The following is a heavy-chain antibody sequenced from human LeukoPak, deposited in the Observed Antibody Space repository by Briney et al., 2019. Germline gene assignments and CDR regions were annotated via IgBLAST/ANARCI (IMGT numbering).Heavy chain of an antibody. Sequence: GGSLRLSCAASGFTFDDYAMHWVRQAPGKGLEGVSGFSWNSGSIGYADSVKGRFTISRDNAKNSLYLQMNSLRAEDTALYYCAKDITAGGSGSSAFDIWGQGTMVTVSS. V-gene: IGHV3-9*01. CDR3: AKDITAGGSGSSAFDI. CDR1: GFTFDDYA. D-gene: IGHD3-10*01. CDR2: FSWNSGSI. J-gene: IGHJ3*02.